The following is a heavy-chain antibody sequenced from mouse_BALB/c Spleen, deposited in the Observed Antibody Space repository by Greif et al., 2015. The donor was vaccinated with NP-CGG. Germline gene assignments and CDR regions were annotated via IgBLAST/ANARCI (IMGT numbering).Heavy chain of an antibody. J-gene: IGHJ4*01. V-gene: IGHV1-84*02. CDR3: ARRTGTEAMDY. D-gene: IGHD4-1*01. Sequence: VQGVESGPELVKPGASVKISCKASGYTFTDYYINWAKQKPGQGLEWIGWIYPGSGNTKYNEKFKGKATLTVDTSSSTAYMQFSSLTSEDTAVYFCARRTGTEAMDYWGQGTSVTVSS. CDR2: IYPGSGNT. CDR1: GYTFTDYY.